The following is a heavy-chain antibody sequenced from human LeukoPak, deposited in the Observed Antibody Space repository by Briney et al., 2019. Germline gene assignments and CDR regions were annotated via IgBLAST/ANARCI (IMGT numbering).Heavy chain of an antibody. CDR2: ISVYNGNT. J-gene: IGHJ5*02. CDR1: GYTFSGYD. D-gene: IGHD6-19*01. CDR3: ARGRAMAGLIIDP. Sequence: GASVKVSCKASGYTFSGYDISWVRQAPGQGLEWMGWISVYNGNTNYARKFQGRITMTTDTSTSTAYMEVRRLTSDDTAVYYCARGRAMAGLIIDPWGQGTLVTVSS. V-gene: IGHV1-18*01.